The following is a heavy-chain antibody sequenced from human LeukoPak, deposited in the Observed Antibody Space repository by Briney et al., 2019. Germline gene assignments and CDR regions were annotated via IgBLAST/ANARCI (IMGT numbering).Heavy chain of an antibody. CDR3: AHRLRFLGNFDY. J-gene: IGHJ4*02. V-gene: IGHV2-5*01. CDR1: GFSLSTSGVG. CDR2: IYWNDDK. D-gene: IGHD3-3*01. Sequence: SGPTLVYPTQTLTLTCTFSGFSLSTSGVGVGWFRQPPGKALEWLALIYWNDDKRYSPSLKSRLTITKDTSKNQVVLTMTNMDPVDTATYYCAHRLRFLGNFDYWGQGTLVTVSS.